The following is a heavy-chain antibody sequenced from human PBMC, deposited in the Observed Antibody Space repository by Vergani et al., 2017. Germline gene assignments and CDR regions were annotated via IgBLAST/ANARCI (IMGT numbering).Heavy chain of an antibody. CDR1: GFTFIMHA. V-gene: IGHV3-23*04. J-gene: IGHJ3*02. D-gene: IGHD6-19*01. Sequence: EVQLVQSGGALVQPGGSLRLSCAASGFTFIMHALSWVRQAPGKGLEWVSTLSASDRRTHYADSVKGRFTISRDNSKNTLFLHMNSLRPEDTAVYYCAKVGRSEVAGTFGAFDIWGQGTMVTVSS. CDR3: AKVGRSEVAGTFGAFDI. CDR2: LSASDRRT.